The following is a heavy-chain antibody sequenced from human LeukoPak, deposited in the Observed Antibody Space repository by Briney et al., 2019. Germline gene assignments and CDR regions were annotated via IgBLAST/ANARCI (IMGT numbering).Heavy chain of an antibody. J-gene: IGHJ5*02. D-gene: IGHD2-2*01. CDR3: ARGAGYCSSTSCYAEYNWFDP. V-gene: IGHV1-18*01. Sequence: ASVKVSCKASGYTFTNYAISWVRQAPGQGLEWMGWISGYNGNTNYAQKFQGRVTMTRDTSTSTVYMELSSLRSEDTAVYYCARGAGYCSSTSCYAEYNWFDPWGQGTLVTVSS. CDR2: ISGYNGNT. CDR1: GYTFTNYA.